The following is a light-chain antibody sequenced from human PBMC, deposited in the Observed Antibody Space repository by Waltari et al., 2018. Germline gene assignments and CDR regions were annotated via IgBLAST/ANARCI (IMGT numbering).Light chain of an antibody. J-gene: IGKJ4*01. CDR3: QQYGSSPPP. CDR2: GAS. V-gene: IGKV3-20*01. Sequence: EIVLTQSPGTLSLSPGERATPSCRASQSVSSSYLAWYQQKPGQAPRLLIYGASSRATGIPDRFSGSGSGTDFTLTISRLEPEDFAVYYCQQYGSSPPPFGGGTKVEIK. CDR1: QSVSSSY.